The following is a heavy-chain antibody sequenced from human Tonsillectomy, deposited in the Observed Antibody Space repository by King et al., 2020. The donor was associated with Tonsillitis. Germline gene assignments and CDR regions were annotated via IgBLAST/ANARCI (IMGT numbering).Heavy chain of an antibody. CDR1: GGSVISSSNY. J-gene: IGHJ4*02. V-gene: IGHV4-39*01. D-gene: IGHD1-1*01. Sequence: LQLQESGPGLVKPSETLSLTCTVSGGSVISSSNYWGWIRQPPGKGLEWIGNMDYSETTYYNPSLKSRVTISVDTSKNQFSLKLSSVTAADTAVYYCVRQTGTTGWFDYWGQGTLVTVSS. CDR2: MDYSETT. CDR3: VRQTGTTGWFDY.